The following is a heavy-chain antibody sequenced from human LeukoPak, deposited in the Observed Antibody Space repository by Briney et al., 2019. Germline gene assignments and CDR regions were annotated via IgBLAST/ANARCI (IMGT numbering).Heavy chain of an antibody. CDR3: AKDRMGYSGSFDY. CDR2: ISGSGGST. J-gene: IGHJ4*02. V-gene: IGHV3-23*01. Sequence: GGSLRLSCAASGFTFSSYAMSWVRQAPGKGLEWVSAISGSGGSTYYSDSVKGRFTISRDNSKNTLYLQMNSLRAEDTAVYYCAKDRMGYSGSFDYWGQGTLVTVSS. CDR1: GFTFSSYA. D-gene: IGHD1-26*01.